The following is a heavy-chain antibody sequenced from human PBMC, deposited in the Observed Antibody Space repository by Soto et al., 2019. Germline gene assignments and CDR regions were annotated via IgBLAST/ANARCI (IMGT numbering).Heavy chain of an antibody. CDR1: GFTFSDHY. Sequence: EVQLVESGGGLVQPGGSLRLSCAASGFTFSDHYMDWVRQAPGKGLEWVGRTRNKANSYTTEYAASVKGRFTISRDDSKNSLYLQMNSLKTEDTAVYYCARVRCSGGSYYSHQDYWGQGTLVTVSS. CDR3: ARVRCSGGSYYSHQDY. J-gene: IGHJ4*02. D-gene: IGHD2-15*01. CDR2: TRNKANSYTT. V-gene: IGHV3-72*01.